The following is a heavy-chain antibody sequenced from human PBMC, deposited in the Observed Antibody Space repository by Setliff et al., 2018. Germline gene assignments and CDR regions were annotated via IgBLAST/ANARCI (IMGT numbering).Heavy chain of an antibody. CDR2: IKSKTDGGTT. V-gene: IGHV3-15*01. Sequence: GGSLRLSCAASGFTFTNYIIHWVRQAPGKGLEWVGRIKSKTDGGTTDYAAPVKGRFTISRDNSKNTVYLEMNSLRAEDTAVYYCAKRGPYCSGGTCHYYFDYWGQGTLVTVSS. J-gene: IGHJ4*02. D-gene: IGHD2-15*01. CDR1: GFTFTNYI. CDR3: AKRGPYCSGGTCHYYFDY.